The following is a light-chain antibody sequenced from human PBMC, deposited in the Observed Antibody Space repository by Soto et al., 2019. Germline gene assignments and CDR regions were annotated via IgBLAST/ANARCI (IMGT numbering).Light chain of an antibody. V-gene: IGKV1-17*01. J-gene: IGKJ3*01. Sequence: EIQMTQYPSSLSASVGDRFTITCLASQSISSWLAWYQQKPGKAPKRLIYAAYNLQSGVPSRFSGSGSGTEFTLTISSLQPEDFATYFCLPHNNYPPTVGPVTQVDIK. CDR3: LPHNNYPPT. CDR2: AAY. CDR1: QSISSW.